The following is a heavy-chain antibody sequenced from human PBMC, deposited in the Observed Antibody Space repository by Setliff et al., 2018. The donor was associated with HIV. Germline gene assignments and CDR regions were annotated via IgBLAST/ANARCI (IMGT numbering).Heavy chain of an antibody. CDR2: INHSGST. J-gene: IGHJ6*02. V-gene: IGHV4-34*01. D-gene: IGHD2-15*01. CDR1: GGSFSGYY. CDR3: ARGLPAHSYYGLDV. Sequence: PSETLSLTCAVYGGSFSGYYWCSIRQPPGKGLEWLGEINHSGSTTYSPSLKSRVKVSLDMSKNQFSLKLSSVTAADTAVYYCARGLPAHSYYGLDVWGQGTTVTVSS.